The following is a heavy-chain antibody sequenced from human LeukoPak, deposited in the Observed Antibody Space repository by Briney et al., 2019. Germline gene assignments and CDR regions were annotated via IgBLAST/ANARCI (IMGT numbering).Heavy chain of an antibody. CDR1: GFTFSSYW. CDR3: ARDGQVTAMGYNWFDP. J-gene: IGHJ5*02. Sequence: GGSLRLSCAASGFTFSSYWMSWVRQAPGKGLEWVANIKQDGSEKYYVDSVKGRFTISRDNAKNSLYLQMNSLRAEDTAVYYCARDGQVTAMGYNWFDPWGQGTLVTVSS. V-gene: IGHV3-7*01. CDR2: IKQDGSEK. D-gene: IGHD5-18*01.